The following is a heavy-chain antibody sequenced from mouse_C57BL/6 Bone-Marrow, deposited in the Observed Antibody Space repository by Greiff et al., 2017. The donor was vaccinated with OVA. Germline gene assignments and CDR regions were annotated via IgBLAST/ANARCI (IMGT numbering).Heavy chain of an antibody. CDR1: GFSLTSYG. V-gene: IGHV2-2*01. Sequence: VQLQQSGPGLVQPSQSLSITCTVSGFSLTSYGVHWVRQSPGKGLEWLGVIWSGGSTDYNAAFISRLSISKDNSKSQVFFKMNSLQADDTAIYYCARNPLLYAMDYWGQGTSVTVSS. D-gene: IGHD6-1*01. CDR3: ARNPLLYAMDY. CDR2: IWSGGST. J-gene: IGHJ4*01.